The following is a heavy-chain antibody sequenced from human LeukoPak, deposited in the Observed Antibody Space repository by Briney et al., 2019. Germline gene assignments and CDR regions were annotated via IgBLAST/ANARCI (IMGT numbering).Heavy chain of an antibody. J-gene: IGHJ4*02. CDR2: IYSGGST. CDR1: GFTVSSNY. V-gene: IGHV3-66*01. Sequence: GGSLRLSCAASGFTVSSNYMSWVRQAPGKGLEWVSVIYSGGSTYYADSVKGRFTISRDNSKNTLYLQMNSLGAEDTAVYYCARVVAGLWFGELFFDYWGQGTLVTVSS. CDR3: ARVVAGLWFGELFFDY. D-gene: IGHD3-10*01.